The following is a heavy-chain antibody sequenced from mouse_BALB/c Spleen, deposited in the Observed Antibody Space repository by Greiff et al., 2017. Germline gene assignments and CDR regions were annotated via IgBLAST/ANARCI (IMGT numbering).Heavy chain of an antibody. V-gene: IGHV1-80*01. Sequence: LEESGAELVRPGSSVKISCKASGYAFSSYWMNWVKQRPGQGLEWIGQIYPGDGDTNYNGKFKGKATLTADKSSSTAYMQLSSLTSEDSAVYVCARNDGYFPWFAYWGQGTLVTVSA. J-gene: IGHJ3*01. CDR2: IYPGDGDT. CDR1: GYAFSSYW. D-gene: IGHD2-3*01. CDR3: ARNDGYFPWFAY.